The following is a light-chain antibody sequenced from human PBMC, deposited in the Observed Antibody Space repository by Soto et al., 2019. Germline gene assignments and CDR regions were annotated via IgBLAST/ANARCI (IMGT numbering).Light chain of an antibody. V-gene: IGLV2-14*03. Sequence: QSLLTQPAFLSGSSGHSITISCTGTSSDVGAYDYVSWYQQHPDKAQKLMIYEVRNRPSGVSVRFSGSMFVNTSILSISGLQAEDEADYYCSSYTSSSTRVFGTGT. CDR3: SSYTSSSTRV. CDR2: EVR. CDR1: SSDVGAYDY. J-gene: IGLJ1*01.